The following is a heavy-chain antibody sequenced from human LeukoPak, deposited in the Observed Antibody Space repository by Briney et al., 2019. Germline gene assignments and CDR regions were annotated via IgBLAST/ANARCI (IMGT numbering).Heavy chain of an antibody. CDR2: ISYSGST. D-gene: IGHD4-17*01. CDR3: ARVDDYGDYGRGRFDY. V-gene: IGHV4-59*01. CDR1: GGSISGYY. Sequence: SETLSLTCTVSGGSISGYYWSWIRQPPGKGLEWVGYISYSGSTNYNPSLKSRVTISVDTSKNQFSLKLSSVTAADTAVYYCARVDDYGDYGRGRFDYWGQGTLVTVSS. J-gene: IGHJ4*02.